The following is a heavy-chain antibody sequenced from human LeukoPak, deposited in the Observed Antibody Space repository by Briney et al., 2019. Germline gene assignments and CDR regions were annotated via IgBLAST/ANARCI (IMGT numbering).Heavy chain of an antibody. CDR1: GFSFSSYS. CDR3: ARDRVLDI. Sequence: TGGSLRLSCAASGFSFSSYSLNWVRQAPRKGLEWVSSISSSSSFIYYADSVKGRFTISRDNAKNSLFLQMNSLRAEDTAVYYCARDRVLDIWGQGTMVTVSS. J-gene: IGHJ3*02. D-gene: IGHD3-10*01. V-gene: IGHV3-21*01. CDR2: ISSSSSFI.